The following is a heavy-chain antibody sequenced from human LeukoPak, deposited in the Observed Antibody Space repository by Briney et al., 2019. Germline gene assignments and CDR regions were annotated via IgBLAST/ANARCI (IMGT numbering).Heavy chain of an antibody. CDR2: ISSNGGST. Sequence: GGSLRLSCAASGFAFSSYAMHWVRQAPGKGLEYVSAISSNGGSTYYANSVKGRFTISRDNSKNTLYLQMGSLRAEDMAVYYCASGKAASYYYYYMDVWGKGTTVTVS. CDR1: GFAFSSYA. J-gene: IGHJ6*03. V-gene: IGHV3-64*01. D-gene: IGHD2-15*01. CDR3: ASGKAASYYYYYMDV.